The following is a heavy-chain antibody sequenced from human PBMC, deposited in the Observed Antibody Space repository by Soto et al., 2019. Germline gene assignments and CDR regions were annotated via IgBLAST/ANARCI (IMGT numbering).Heavy chain of an antibody. CDR3: ARGYDTALAPIF. D-gene: IGHD5-18*01. J-gene: IGHJ4*02. CDR2: INHLTTT. Sequence: ASETLSLTCAVYGGSFSSYHWSWIRQTPGKGLEWIGEINHLTTTNYNPSLKSRVIISLDTPKNQFSLKLSSVTAADTAVYYCARGYDTALAPIFWGQGIRVIFSS. V-gene: IGHV4-34*01. CDR1: GGSFSSYH.